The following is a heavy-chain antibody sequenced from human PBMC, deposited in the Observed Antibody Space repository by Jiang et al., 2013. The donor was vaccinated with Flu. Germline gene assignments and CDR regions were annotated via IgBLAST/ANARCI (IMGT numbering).Heavy chain of an antibody. D-gene: IGHD3-3*01. Sequence: GLVKPSQTLSLTCTVSGDSISSGSYHWNWIRQHPGKGLEWIGYIFYSGSPYYNPSLKSRLTISLDTSKSQFSLKLRSVTAADTAVYYCARSRDFWSGYDSWGQGTLITVSS. CDR3: ARSRDFWSGYDS. CDR2: IFYSGSP. J-gene: IGHJ5*01. V-gene: IGHV4-31*03. CDR1: GDSISSGSYH.